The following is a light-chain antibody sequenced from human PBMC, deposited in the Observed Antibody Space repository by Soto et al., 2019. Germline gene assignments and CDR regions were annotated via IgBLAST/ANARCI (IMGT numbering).Light chain of an antibody. CDR2: EVS. Sequence: QSALTQPASVSGSPGQSITISCTGSTSDVGAYNYVSWYKRHPGQAPQLMIYEVSNRPSGVSNRFSGSKSGNTVSLTISGLQADDEGDYYCSSKTSSSSPFVFGTGTKVTV. V-gene: IGLV2-14*01. CDR3: SSKTSSSSPFV. CDR1: TSDVGAYNY. J-gene: IGLJ1*01.